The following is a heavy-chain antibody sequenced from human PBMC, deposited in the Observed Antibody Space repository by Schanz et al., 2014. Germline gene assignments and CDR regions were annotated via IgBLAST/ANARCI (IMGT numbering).Heavy chain of an antibody. Sequence: EQVLESGGGFVQPGGSLRLSCAVSGFTVSAYSANWVRQAPGKGLEWVSSISSSGGHIYYADSVKGRFTITRDIAKNTLSLQLNSLRADDTAVYYCAKHLYQYNYYGMDVWGQGTTVTVSS. CDR3: AKHLYQYNYYGMDV. D-gene: IGHD2-2*02. V-gene: IGHV3-21*04. J-gene: IGHJ6*02. CDR1: GFTVSAYS. CDR2: ISSSGGHI.